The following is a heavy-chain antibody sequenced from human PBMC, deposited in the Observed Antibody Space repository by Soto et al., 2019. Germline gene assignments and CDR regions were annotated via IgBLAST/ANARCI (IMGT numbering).Heavy chain of an antibody. D-gene: IGHD5-12*01. CDR2: VKDGGHT. CDR3: ARGQEGVVATH. V-gene: IGHV4-34*01. J-gene: IGHJ4*02. Sequence: QVQLQQWGAGLLKPSATLSLNCAVTGGYLSGYYWSWIRQPPGKGLEWIGEVKDGGHTNYSPSLRGRVTISSDTSNNQFSLRLNSVTAADTGVYYCARGQEGVVATHWDQGSLVTVSS. CDR1: GGYLSGYY.